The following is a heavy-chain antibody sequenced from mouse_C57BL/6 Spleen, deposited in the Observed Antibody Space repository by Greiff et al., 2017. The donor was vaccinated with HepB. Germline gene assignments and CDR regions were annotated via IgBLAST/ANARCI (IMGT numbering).Heavy chain of an antibody. CDR2: IDPENGDT. D-gene: IGHD2-3*01. V-gene: IGHV14-4*01. CDR3: TTWGDGYYGDYAMDY. CDR1: GFNIKDDY. J-gene: IGHJ4*01. Sequence: EVQLQQSGAELVRPGASVKLSCTASGFNIKDDYMHWVKQRPEQGLEWIGWIDPENGDTEYASKFQGKATITADTSSNTAYLQLSSLTSQDTAVYYGTTWGDGYYGDYAMDYWGQGTSVTVSS.